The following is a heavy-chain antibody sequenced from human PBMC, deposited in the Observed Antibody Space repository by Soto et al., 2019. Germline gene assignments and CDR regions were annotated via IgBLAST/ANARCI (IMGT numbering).Heavy chain of an antibody. CDR3: ARVAFDCLLSLSFFDY. D-gene: IGHD3-9*01. CDR1: GFTFGDAW. CDR2: VKTKSEGETT. Sequence: GGSLRLSCVASGFTFGDAWMNWVRQAAGKGLEWVGHVKTKSEGETTDYAAPVKGRFTISRDNAKKTLYLQMNSLKAEDTAEFYFARVAFDCLLSLSFFDYWGQGTLVTVSS. V-gene: IGHV3-15*07. J-gene: IGHJ4*02.